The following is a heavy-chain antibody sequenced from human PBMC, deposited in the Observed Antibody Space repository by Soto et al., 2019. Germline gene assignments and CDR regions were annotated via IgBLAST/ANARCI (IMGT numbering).Heavy chain of an antibody. CDR2: ISDGGYGA. J-gene: IGHJ4*02. CDR1: GLTFSNYA. V-gene: IGHV3-23*01. CDR3: AAKRKSDFDY. Sequence: PAGSLRLSCAASGLTFSNYAMSWVRQAPGKGLEWVSSISDGGYGAYYVDSAKGRFTISRDNTKNMLYLQMNSLTAEDTVVYYGAAKRKSDFDYWGQGTLVTVSS.